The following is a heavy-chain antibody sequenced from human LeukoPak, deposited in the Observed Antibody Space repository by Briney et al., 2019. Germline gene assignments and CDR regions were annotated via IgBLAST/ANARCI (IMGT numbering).Heavy chain of an antibody. V-gene: IGHV3-23*01. Sequence: GGSLRLSCAASGFTFTSYAMTWVRQAPGKGLEWVSSISNSGVSTYHADSVKGRFTISRDNSKNTLYLQMNSLRAEDTAVYYCARRNYWGQGSLVTVSS. CDR3: ARRNY. CDR1: GFTFTSYA. CDR2: ISNSGVST. J-gene: IGHJ4*02.